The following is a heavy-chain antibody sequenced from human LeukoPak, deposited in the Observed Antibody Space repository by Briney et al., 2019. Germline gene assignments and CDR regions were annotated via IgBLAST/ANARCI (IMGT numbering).Heavy chain of an antibody. Sequence: GVSLRLSCAASEFTFNTSWMHWVRQAPGKGLVWVSRINSDGTTTNYADSVKGRFTISRDNAKNTLYLQMSSLRAADTALYYCTRGPSGCGSLDLWGQGTLVAVSS. CDR3: TRGPSGCGSLDL. D-gene: IGHD2-15*01. V-gene: IGHV3-74*01. CDR1: EFTFNTSW. J-gene: IGHJ5*02. CDR2: INSDGTTT.